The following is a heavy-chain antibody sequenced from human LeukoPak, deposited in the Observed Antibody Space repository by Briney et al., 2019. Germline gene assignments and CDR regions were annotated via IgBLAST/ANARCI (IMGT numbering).Heavy chain of an antibody. J-gene: IGHJ6*03. CDR1: GYTFTTYY. CDR3: ARARTTYSSGWYTRNSGSWYYYYYMDV. Sequence: ASVKLSCKASGYTFTTYYMHWARQAPGQGLEWMGIINPSGGSTDYAQKFKGRVTMTRDTSTSTVYMELSSLRSEDTAMYYCARARTTYSSGWYTRNSGSWYYYYYMDVWGKGTTVTVSS. V-gene: IGHV1-46*01. D-gene: IGHD6-19*01. CDR2: INPSGGST.